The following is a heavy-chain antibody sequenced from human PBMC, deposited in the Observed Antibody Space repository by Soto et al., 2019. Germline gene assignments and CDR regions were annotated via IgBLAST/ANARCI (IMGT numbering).Heavy chain of an antibody. V-gene: IGHV3-66*01. CDR1: GFTVSANY. CDR2: IYSGDYT. D-gene: IGHD6-13*01. Sequence: EVQLEESGGGLVQPGGSLRLSCAASGFTVSANYMTWVRQAPVKGLEWVSIIYSGDYTFYADSVKGRFTISRDTSKNTLYLQMNSLRVEDTAVYYCARDASSSLYYYSGLDVWGRGPTVTVSS. J-gene: IGHJ6*02. CDR3: ARDASSSLYYYSGLDV.